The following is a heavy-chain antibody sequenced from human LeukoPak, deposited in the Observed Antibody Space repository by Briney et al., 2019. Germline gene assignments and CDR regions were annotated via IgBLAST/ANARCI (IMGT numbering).Heavy chain of an antibody. CDR3: ARESGDTYDSSGYPLPFDP. V-gene: IGHV1-24*01. Sequence: ASVKVSCKVSGYTLTELSMHWVRQAPGKGLEWMGGFDPEDGETIYAQKFQGRVTMTEDTSTDTAYMELSSLRSEDTAVYYCARESGDTYDSSGYPLPFDPWGQGTLVTVSS. D-gene: IGHD3-22*01. J-gene: IGHJ5*02. CDR2: FDPEDGET. CDR1: GYTLTELS.